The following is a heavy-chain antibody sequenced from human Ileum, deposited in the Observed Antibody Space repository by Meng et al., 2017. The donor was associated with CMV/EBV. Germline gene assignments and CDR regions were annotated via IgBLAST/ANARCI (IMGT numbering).Heavy chain of an antibody. V-gene: IGHV3-23*01. CDR1: GFPFSPYA. CDR2: ILGSDGAT. J-gene: IGHJ5*02. Sequence: RRLAWAASGFPFSPYAMSWVRQVPAKGLEWVAVILGSDGATHYADSVKGRFTISRDNSKNTLYLQMNSLRAEDTAVYHCTKGGWLDDWGQGTLVTVSS. CDR3: TKGGWLDD.